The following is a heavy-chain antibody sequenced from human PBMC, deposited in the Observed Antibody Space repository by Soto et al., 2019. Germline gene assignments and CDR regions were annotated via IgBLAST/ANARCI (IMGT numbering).Heavy chain of an antibody. CDR3: ARAGYCSGGSCYGSDDYYMDV. CDR2: IWYDGSNK. V-gene: IGHV3-33*01. D-gene: IGHD2-15*01. J-gene: IGHJ6*03. Sequence: PGGSLRLSCAASGFTFSSYGMHWVRQDTGKGLEGVAVIWYDGSNKYYADSVKGRFTISRDNSKNTLYLQMNSLRAEDTAVYYCARAGYCSGGSCYGSDDYYMDVWGKGTTVTVSS. CDR1: GFTFSSYG.